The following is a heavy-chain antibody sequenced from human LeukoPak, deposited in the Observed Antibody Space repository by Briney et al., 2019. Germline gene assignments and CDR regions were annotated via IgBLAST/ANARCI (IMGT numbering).Heavy chain of an antibody. V-gene: IGHV3-30*02. CDR1: GFTFSNYG. CDR2: IRYDGSKT. Sequence: GGSLRLSCAASGFTFSNYGMHWVRQTPGKGLEWVAFIRYDGSKTYYLDSVKGRFTISRDNSNNTLYLQMNSLRPEDTALYYCASRVGSAYWFFDLWGRGSLVTASS. J-gene: IGHJ2*01. D-gene: IGHD1-26*01. CDR3: ASRVGSAYWFFDL.